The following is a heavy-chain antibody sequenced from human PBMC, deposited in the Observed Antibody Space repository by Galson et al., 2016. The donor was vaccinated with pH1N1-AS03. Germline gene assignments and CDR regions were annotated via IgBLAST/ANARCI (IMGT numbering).Heavy chain of an antibody. V-gene: IGHV3-30*03. D-gene: IGHD3-10*01. Sequence: SLRLSCAASGFTFSIYGLHWVRQAPGKGLEWVALISYDGDYQYYAESVKGRFTISRDNSKNTLYLQMNSLRAKDPAVYYCATDQNLQWVYGSGRFWGMDVWGQGTTVTVSS. CDR2: ISYDGDYQ. CDR3: ATDQNLQWVYGSGRFWGMDV. CDR1: GFTFSIYG. J-gene: IGHJ6*02.